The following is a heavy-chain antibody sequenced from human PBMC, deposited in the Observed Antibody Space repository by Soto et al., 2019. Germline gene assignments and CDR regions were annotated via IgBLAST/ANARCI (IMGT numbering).Heavy chain of an antibody. CDR1: GFTFGTYW. CDR3: ARVYTGTFNWFHP. Sequence: DVQLVESGGGLVQPGGSLRLSCAASGFTFGTYWMHWVRQAPGKGLVWVSRINTDGSRTTYADSVKGGFTISRDNAKNTVYLQMNSLRSEDTAVYYCARVYTGTFNWFHPWGQGTLVTVSS. J-gene: IGHJ5*02. V-gene: IGHV3-74*01. CDR2: INTDGSRT. D-gene: IGHD1-1*01.